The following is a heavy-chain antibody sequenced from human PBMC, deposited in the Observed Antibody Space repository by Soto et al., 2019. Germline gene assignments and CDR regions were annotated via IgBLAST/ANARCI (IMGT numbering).Heavy chain of an antibody. V-gene: IGHV4-59*01. CDR3: ARVNQLAPKRNAFDI. CDR2: IHYSGST. CDR1: GGSFSGYY. J-gene: IGHJ3*02. Sequence: SETLSLTCAVYGGSFSGYYWSWIRQPPGKGLEWIGYIHYSGSTNYNPSLKSRVTMSVDTFKSQFSLKLSSLTAADTAVYYCARVNQLAPKRNAFDIWGQGTMVTVSS. D-gene: IGHD1-1*01.